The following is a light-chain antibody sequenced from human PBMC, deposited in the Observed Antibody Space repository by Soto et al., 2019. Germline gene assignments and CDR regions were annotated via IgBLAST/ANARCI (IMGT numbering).Light chain of an antibody. Sequence: QSALTQPASLSGSPGQSITISCTGTSSDIGAYDYVSWFQQHPGKAPKLMISEVNNRPSGVSNRFSGSKSGNTAYLTISGLQAEDEADYYCTSFSSSTSLYVFGTGTKSPS. CDR2: EVN. CDR3: TSFSSSTSLYV. J-gene: IGLJ1*01. CDR1: SSDIGAYDY. V-gene: IGLV2-14*01.